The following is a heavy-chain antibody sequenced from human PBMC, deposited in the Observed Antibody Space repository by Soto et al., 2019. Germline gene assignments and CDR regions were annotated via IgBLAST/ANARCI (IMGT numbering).Heavy chain of an antibody. CDR1: GGSVSSPTYY. J-gene: IGHJ5*01. V-gene: IGHV4-61*01. CDR3: AGGRGHVSYWFDS. Sequence: QVQLQESGPGLVKPSETLSLTCTVSGGSVSSPTYYWSWIRQPPGKALEWIGYMYSSGTTNYNPSLKSGVTISLDTAKSQFSLKLSYVTAADTAGYYCAGGRGHVSYWFDSWGQGTLVTVSS. CDR2: MYSSGTT. D-gene: IGHD1-26*01.